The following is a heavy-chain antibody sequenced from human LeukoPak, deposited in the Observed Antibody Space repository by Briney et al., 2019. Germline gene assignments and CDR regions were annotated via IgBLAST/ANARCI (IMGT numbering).Heavy chain of an antibody. J-gene: IGHJ4*02. D-gene: IGHD3-22*01. CDR1: GFTFSSYA. CDR3: AKDIRDYYDSSGYPDY. Sequence: GGSLRLSCAASGFTFSSYAMSWVRQAPGKGLEWVSGISWNSGSIGYADSVKGRFTISRDNAKNSLYLQMNSLRAEDTALYYCAKDIRDYYDSSGYPDYWGQGTLVTVSS. V-gene: IGHV3-9*01. CDR2: ISWNSGSI.